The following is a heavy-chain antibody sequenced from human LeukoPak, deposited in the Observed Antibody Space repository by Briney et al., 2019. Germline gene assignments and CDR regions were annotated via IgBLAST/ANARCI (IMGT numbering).Heavy chain of an antibody. CDR2: ISYDGSNK. CDR1: GFTFSSYA. J-gene: IGHJ3*02. D-gene: IGHD1-26*01. V-gene: IGHV3-30*04. Sequence: GGSLSLSCAASGFTFSSYAMHWVRQAPGKGLEWVAVISYDGSNKYYADSVKGRFTISRDNSKNTLYLQMNSLRAEDTAVYYCARVRYPEDAFDIWGQGTMVTVSS. CDR3: ARVRYPEDAFDI.